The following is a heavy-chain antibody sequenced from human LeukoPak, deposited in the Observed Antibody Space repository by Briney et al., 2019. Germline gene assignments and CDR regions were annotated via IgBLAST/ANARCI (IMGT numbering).Heavy chain of an antibody. CDR1: GFTFSTYA. CDR3: AKQSYARSLGE. CDR2: IGASGADT. J-gene: IGHJ4*02. D-gene: IGHD2-8*01. V-gene: IGHV3-23*01. Sequence: GGSLRLSCTASGFTFSTYAMTWVRQAPGKGLDWVSGIGASGADTYYADSAKGRFTVSRDNSKNTLYLQMSSLRADDTAVYYCAKQSYARSLGEGGPGTLVSVSS.